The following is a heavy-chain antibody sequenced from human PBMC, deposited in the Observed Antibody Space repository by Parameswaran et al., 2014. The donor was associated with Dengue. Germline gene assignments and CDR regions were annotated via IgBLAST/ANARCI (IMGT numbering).Heavy chain of an antibody. CDR2: IYPGDSDT. Sequence: VRQMPGRPGVDGIIYPGDSDTRYSPSFQGQVTISADKSISTAYLQWSSLKASDTAMYYCARPAREWFGELLGATKTNPPYYFDYWGQGTLVTVSS. V-gene: IGHV5-51*01. D-gene: IGHD3-10*01. J-gene: IGHJ4*02. CDR3: ARPAREWFGELLGATKTNPPYYFDY.